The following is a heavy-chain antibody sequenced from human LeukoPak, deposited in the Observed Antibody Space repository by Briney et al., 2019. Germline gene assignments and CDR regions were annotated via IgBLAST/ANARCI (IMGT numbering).Heavy chain of an antibody. CDR3: AKGDDYGDY. J-gene: IGHJ4*02. Sequence: GGSLRLSCAVSGFTFNIYAMSWVRQAPGKGLEWVSTISGSGAATYYADSVKGRFTISRDNSKNTLYLQLNSLRAEDTALCYCAKGDDYGDYWGQGTLVTVSS. CDR1: GFTFNIYA. V-gene: IGHV3-23*01. CDR2: ISGSGAAT.